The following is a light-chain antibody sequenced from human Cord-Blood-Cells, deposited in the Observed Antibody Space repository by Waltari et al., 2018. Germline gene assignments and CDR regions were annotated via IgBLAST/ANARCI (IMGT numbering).Light chain of an antibody. CDR2: GAS. Sequence: DIVMTQAPETLSVSPGERATLSCRASQSVSSNLAWYQQKHGQAPRLLIYGASTRATGIPARFSGSGSGTEFTLTISSLQSEDFAVYYCQQYNNWPPWTFGQGTKVEIK. CDR3: QQYNNWPPWT. V-gene: IGKV3-15*01. J-gene: IGKJ1*01. CDR1: QSVSSN.